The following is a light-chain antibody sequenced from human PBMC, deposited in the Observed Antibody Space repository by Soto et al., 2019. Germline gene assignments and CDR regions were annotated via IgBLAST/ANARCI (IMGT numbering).Light chain of an antibody. Sequence: EIVLTQSPGTLSLSPGKRATLSCRASQSLSSSHLAWYQQTPGQAPRFLIYDASNRATGIPARCSGSGSRTDFTLTISSLEPEDFAVYYYQQRSNWPRTFGQGTKVDI. J-gene: IGKJ1*01. CDR1: QSLSSSH. V-gene: IGKV3-11*01. CDR3: QQRSNWPRT. CDR2: DAS.